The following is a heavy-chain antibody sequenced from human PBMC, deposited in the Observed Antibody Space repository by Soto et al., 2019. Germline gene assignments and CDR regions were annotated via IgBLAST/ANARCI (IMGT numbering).Heavy chain of an antibody. CDR2: LTGSGFTK. CDR3: VREWDFYYDY. V-gene: IGHV3-48*01. Sequence: EVQLVESGGSLVQPGGSLRLSCAASGFTFSTYNMNWVRQAPGKGLEWISFLTGSGFTKYYADSVKGRFSISRDNARNSLYLQMDSLRAEDTAVYFCVREWDFYYDYWGQGTLVTVSS. J-gene: IGHJ4*02. D-gene: IGHD1-26*01. CDR1: GFTFSTYN.